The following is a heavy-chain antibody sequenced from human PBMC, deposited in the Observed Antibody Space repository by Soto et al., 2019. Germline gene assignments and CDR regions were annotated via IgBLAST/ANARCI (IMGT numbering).Heavy chain of an antibody. CDR3: ARHSRIHFDSTDY. CDR1: GYTFNNYW. Sequence: GESLKISCEGSGYTFNNYWIAWVRQMPGKGLEWMGTIYPDDSDTRYGPSFEGQVRISADKSITTAYLQWHSLKASDTAIYYCARHSRIHFDSTDYWGQGTLVTVSS. V-gene: IGHV5-51*01. CDR2: IYPDDSDT. J-gene: IGHJ4*02.